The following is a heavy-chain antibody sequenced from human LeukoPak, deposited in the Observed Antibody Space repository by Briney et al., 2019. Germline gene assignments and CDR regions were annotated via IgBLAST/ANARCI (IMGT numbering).Heavy chain of an antibody. D-gene: IGHD3-10*01. CDR1: GFSFSTNA. CDR2: LSYDGSNQ. Sequence: GGSLRLSCAASGFSFSTNAMHWVRQAPGKGLEWVAGLSYDGSNQYYSDSVKGRCSVSRDNANNTLYLQMHSLRPDDTALYYCARGSPGSAGTYFDSWGQGTLVTVSS. J-gene: IGHJ4*02. CDR3: ARGSPGSAGTYFDS. V-gene: IGHV3-30-3*01.